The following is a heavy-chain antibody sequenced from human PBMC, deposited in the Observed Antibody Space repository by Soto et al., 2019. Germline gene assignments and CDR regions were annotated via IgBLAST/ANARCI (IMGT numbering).Heavy chain of an antibody. Sequence: SETLSLTCAVYGGSFANYYWNWISQPPGKGLEWIGEINYSGSTDYNPSLESRVTISVDTSKNQFSLNLSSVTAADTAIYYGARVTIAARGFDYWRQGTRVTVS. CDR1: GGSFANYY. D-gene: IGHD6-25*01. J-gene: IGHJ4*02. CDR3: ARVTIAARGFDY. V-gene: IGHV4-34*01. CDR2: INYSGST.